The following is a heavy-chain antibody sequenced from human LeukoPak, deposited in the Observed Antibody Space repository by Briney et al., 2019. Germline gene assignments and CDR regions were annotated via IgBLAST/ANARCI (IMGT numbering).Heavy chain of an antibody. CDR2: ISGSGAST. CDR1: GFTFRTYA. J-gene: IGHJ6*02. D-gene: IGHD5-12*01. CDR3: AKDRQGGYDPRYYYYYGMDV. V-gene: IGHV3-23*01. Sequence: GGSLRLSCAASGFTFRTYAMTWVRRAPGKGLEWVSAISGSGASTYYADSVKGRFTISRDNSKNTLYLQMNSLRAEDTAVYYCAKDRQGGYDPRYYYYYGMDVWGQGTTVTVSS.